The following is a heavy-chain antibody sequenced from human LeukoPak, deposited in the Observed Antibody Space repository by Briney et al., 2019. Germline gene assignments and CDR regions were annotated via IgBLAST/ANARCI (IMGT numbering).Heavy chain of an antibody. Sequence: GSLRLSCAASGFTFSSYWMSWIRQPPGKGLEWIGSIYYSGSTYYNPSLKSRVTISVDTSKNQFSLKLSSVTAADTAVYYCARREPYNSGWYFDYWGQGTLVTVSS. D-gene: IGHD6-19*01. CDR2: IYYSGST. CDR3: ARREPYNSGWYFDY. V-gene: IGHV4-39*01. J-gene: IGHJ4*02. CDR1: GFTFSSYW.